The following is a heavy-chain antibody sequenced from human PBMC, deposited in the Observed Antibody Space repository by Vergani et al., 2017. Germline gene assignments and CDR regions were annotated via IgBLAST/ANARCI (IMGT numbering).Heavy chain of an antibody. CDR2: IRYDGSNK. D-gene: IGHD1-1*01. J-gene: IGHJ4*02. Sequence: QVQLVESGGGVVQPGESLRLSCAASGFTFSSYGMHWVRQAPGKGLEWVAFIRYDGSNKYYADSVKGRFTISRDNSKNTLYLQMNSLRAEDTAVYYCARASGPPGERYQYYFDYWGQGTLVTVSS. CDR3: ARASGPPGERYQYYFDY. V-gene: IGHV3-30*02. CDR1: GFTFSSYG.